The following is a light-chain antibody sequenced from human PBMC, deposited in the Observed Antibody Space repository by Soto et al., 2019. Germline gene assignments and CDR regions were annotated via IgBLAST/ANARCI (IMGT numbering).Light chain of an antibody. CDR3: QQYDNWPRT. Sequence: GMTQSPATLSMSPGERATLSCRASQSVSSNLAWYQQIPGQAPRFLIYGASTRATGIPVRFSGSGSGTEFSLTISSLQSEDFAVYYCQQYDNWPRTFGQGTKVEIK. J-gene: IGKJ1*01. CDR1: QSVSSN. CDR2: GAS. V-gene: IGKV3-15*01.